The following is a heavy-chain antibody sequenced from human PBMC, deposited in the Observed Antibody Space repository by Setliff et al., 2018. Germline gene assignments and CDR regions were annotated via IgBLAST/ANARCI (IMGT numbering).Heavy chain of an antibody. V-gene: IGHV4-39*07. Sequence: SETLSLTCTVSGASINSGTYYWAWIRQPPGKGLEWIGRIHYSGTTYYNASLKSRVTMSVDTSKNQFSLQLSSVTAADTAVYYCARDVGGESYFDSWGQGTLVTVSS. D-gene: IGHD3-10*01. CDR3: ARDVGGESYFDS. CDR2: IHYSGTT. J-gene: IGHJ4*02. CDR1: GASINSGTYY.